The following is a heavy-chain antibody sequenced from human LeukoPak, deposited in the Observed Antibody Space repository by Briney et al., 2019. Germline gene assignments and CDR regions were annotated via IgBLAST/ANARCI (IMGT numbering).Heavy chain of an antibody. Sequence: SSETLSLTCTVSGYSISSGYYWGWIRQPPGKGLEWIGSIYHSGSTYYNPSLKSRVTISVDTSKNQFSLKLSSVTAADTAVYYCARAQKHTAMVNHDYWGQGTLVTVSS. CDR1: GYSISSGYY. V-gene: IGHV4-38-2*02. CDR3: ARAQKHTAMVNHDY. D-gene: IGHD5-18*01. CDR2: IYHSGST. J-gene: IGHJ4*02.